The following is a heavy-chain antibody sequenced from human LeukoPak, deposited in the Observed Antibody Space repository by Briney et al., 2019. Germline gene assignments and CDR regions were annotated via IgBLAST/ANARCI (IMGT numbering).Heavy chain of an antibody. Sequence: GGSLRLSCAASGFTFSDYYMSWIRQAPGKGLEWISYISSSGTTIYYADSVKGQFTISRDNAKNSLYLQMNSLRAEDTAVYYCARVRGSYSVDYWGQGTLVTVSS. CDR1: GFTFSDYY. CDR3: ARVRGSYSVDY. CDR2: ISSSGTTI. J-gene: IGHJ4*02. V-gene: IGHV3-11*04. D-gene: IGHD1-26*01.